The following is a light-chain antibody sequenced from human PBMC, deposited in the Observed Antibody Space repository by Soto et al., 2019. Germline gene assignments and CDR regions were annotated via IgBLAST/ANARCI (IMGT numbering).Light chain of an antibody. Sequence: EIVMTQSPATLSVSPGERATLSCRASQSVFNTLAWYQQKPGQAPRLLIYDVSTRATGIPARFSGSGSGTDFTLTISSLQSEDFAVYYCQQYNNWPRTFGQGTKVEIK. CDR1: QSVFNT. CDR2: DVS. J-gene: IGKJ1*01. V-gene: IGKV3-15*01. CDR3: QQYNNWPRT.